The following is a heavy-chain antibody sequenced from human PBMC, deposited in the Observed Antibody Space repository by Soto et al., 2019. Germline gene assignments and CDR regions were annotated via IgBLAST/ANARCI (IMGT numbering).Heavy chain of an antibody. CDR2: IYYSGNT. Sequence: PSETLSLTCTVSGGSVSSSSYYWGWIRQPPGKGLEWIGNIYYSGNTYYNPSLKSRVTIFVDTSENQFSLNLSSVTAADSAVYYCARLRASAYYYYGMDVWGQGTTVTVSS. V-gene: IGHV4-39*01. D-gene: IGHD6-25*01. CDR3: ARLRASAYYYYGMDV. CDR1: GGSVSSSSYY. J-gene: IGHJ6*02.